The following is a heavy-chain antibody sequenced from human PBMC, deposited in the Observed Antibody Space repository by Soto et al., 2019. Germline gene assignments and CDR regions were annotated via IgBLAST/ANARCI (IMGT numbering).Heavy chain of an antibody. V-gene: IGHV4-30-4*01. J-gene: IGHJ5*02. Sequence: QVQLQESGPGLVKPSQTLSLTCTVSGGSISSGDYYWSWIRQPPGKGLEWFGYIYYSGSTYYNPXLXXRFXISXXXXXTXXXXXXXXXXXXXXXXXXCARXRAVGFDP. D-gene: IGHD2-2*01. CDR1: GGSISSGDYY. CDR3: ARXRAVGFDP. CDR2: IYYSGST.